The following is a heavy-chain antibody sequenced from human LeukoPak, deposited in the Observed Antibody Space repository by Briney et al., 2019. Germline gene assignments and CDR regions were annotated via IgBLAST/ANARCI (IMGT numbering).Heavy chain of an antibody. CDR3: AGGSSSSWYSFDY. Sequence: SETLSLTCTVSGGSISSYYWSWIRQPPGKGLEWIGYIYYSGSTNYNPSLKGRVTISVDTSKNQFSLKLSSVTAADTAVYYCAGGSSSSWYSFDYWGQGTLVTVSS. J-gene: IGHJ4*02. CDR1: GGSISSYY. D-gene: IGHD6-13*01. V-gene: IGHV4-59*08. CDR2: IYYSGST.